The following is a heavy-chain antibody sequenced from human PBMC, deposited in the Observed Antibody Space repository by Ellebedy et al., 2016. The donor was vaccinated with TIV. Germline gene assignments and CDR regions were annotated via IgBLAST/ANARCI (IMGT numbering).Heavy chain of an antibody. Sequence: PGGSLRLSCAVSGFSVSSNYLSWVRQAPGKGLEWVSTIYSDGSTYYADSVRGRSTISRDNSKNTLYLQMKSLRADDTAVYYCANNWVVRGEGWNNGMDVWGQGTTVTVSS. CDR3: ANNWVVRGEGWNNGMDV. CDR2: IYSDGST. CDR1: GFSVSSNY. V-gene: IGHV3-66*01. D-gene: IGHD3-10*01. J-gene: IGHJ6*02.